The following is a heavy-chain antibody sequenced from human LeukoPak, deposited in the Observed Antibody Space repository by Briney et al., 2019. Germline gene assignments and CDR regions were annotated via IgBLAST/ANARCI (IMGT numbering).Heavy chain of an antibody. D-gene: IGHD2-21*01. V-gene: IGHV3-30-3*01. CDR1: GFTFSSYA. Sequence: GGSLRLSCAASGFTFSSYAMHWVRQAPGKGLEWVAVISYDGSNKYYADSVKGRFTISRDNSKNTLYLQMNSLRAEDTAVYYCASRIRTDAFDIWGQGTMVTVSS. CDR3: ASRIRTDAFDI. CDR2: ISYDGSNK. J-gene: IGHJ3*02.